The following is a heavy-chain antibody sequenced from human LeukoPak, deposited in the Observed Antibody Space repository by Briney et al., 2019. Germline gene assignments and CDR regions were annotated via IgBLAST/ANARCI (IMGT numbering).Heavy chain of an antibody. J-gene: IGHJ4*02. CDR2: ISPNSGTT. Sequence: ASVKVSCKASGYIFTDYYMHWVRQAPGQGLEWMGWISPNSGTTNYAQKFQGRVTSTRDTSISTAYMELSRLRSDDTAVYYCARFRGFNSRSSAADYWGQGTLVTVS. CDR3: ARFRGFNSRSSAADY. CDR1: GYIFTDYY. D-gene: IGHD6-6*01. V-gene: IGHV1-2*02.